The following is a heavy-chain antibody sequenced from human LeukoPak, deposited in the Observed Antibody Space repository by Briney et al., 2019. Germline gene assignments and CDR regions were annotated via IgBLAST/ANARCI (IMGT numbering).Heavy chain of an antibody. Sequence: PGGSLRLSCAASGFTVSNNYMSWVRQAPGKGLEWASVIYSGGKTYYSDSVKGRFTISRDTSKNTLFLQMNTLRAEDTAVYYCARGDSSSWYYFDYWGQGTLVTVSS. V-gene: IGHV3-53*01. D-gene: IGHD6-13*01. CDR2: IYSGGKT. CDR3: ARGDSSSWYYFDY. CDR1: GFTVSNNY. J-gene: IGHJ4*02.